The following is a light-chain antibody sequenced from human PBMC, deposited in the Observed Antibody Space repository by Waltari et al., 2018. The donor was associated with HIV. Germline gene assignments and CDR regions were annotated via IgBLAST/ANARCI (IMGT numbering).Light chain of an antibody. CDR3: MQGTHWPGT. CDR1: QSLVYSDGNTY. J-gene: IGKJ1*01. Sequence: DVVTTQSPFSLPVTLGQPASISCRSSQSLVYSDGNTYLNWFHQRPGQPPRRLIYKVAKRDSGVPDRFSGSGSGTDFTLKISRVEAEDVGGYYCMQGTHWPGTFGQGTKVEIK. CDR2: KVA. V-gene: IGKV2-30*01.